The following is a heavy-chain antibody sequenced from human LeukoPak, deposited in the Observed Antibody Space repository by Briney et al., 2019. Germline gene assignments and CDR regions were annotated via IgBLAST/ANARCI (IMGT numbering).Heavy chain of an antibody. Sequence: ASVKVSCKASGYTFISYYMHWVRQAPGQGLEWMGIINPSGGTYYAQKFQGRVTMTRDTTTSTVYMEVSSLRSEDTAVYYCARAARDCSGSSCYLDYWGQGTLVTVSS. CDR2: INPSGGT. J-gene: IGHJ4*02. CDR1: GYTFISYY. CDR3: ARAARDCSGSSCYLDY. D-gene: IGHD2-15*01. V-gene: IGHV1-46*01.